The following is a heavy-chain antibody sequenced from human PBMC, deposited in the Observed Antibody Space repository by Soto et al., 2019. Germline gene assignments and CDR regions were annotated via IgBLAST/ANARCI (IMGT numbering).Heavy chain of an antibody. CDR2: ISSSSSYI. V-gene: IGHV3-21*01. J-gene: IGHJ4*02. Sequence: GGSLRLSCAASGFTFSSYSMNWVRQAPGKGLEWVSSISSSSSYIYYADSVKGRFTISRDNAKNSLYLQMNSLRAEDTAVYYCARVGSYSGYDSHLDYWGQGTLVTVSS. CDR3: ARVGSYSGYDSHLDY. CDR1: GFTFSSYS. D-gene: IGHD5-12*01.